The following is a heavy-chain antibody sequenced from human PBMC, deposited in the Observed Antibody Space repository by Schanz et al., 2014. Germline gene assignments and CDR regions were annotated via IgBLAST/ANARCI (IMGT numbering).Heavy chain of an antibody. V-gene: IGHV3-48*01. CDR2: ITYNGGTI. J-gene: IGHJ4*02. D-gene: IGHD6-25*01. CDR3: AKVRYSSGWRGDYFDE. CDR1: GFTFGDYA. Sequence: EVQLLESGGGLVQPGGSLRLSCAASGFTFGDYAMTWVRQAPGKGLEWISYITYNGGTIYYADSVKGRFTISRDNAKNSLYLQMTSLRAEDTAVYYCAKVRYSSGWRGDYFDEWGQGTLVTVSS.